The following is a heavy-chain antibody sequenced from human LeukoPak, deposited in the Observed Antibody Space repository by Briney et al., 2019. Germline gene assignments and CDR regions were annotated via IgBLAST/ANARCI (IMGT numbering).Heavy chain of an antibody. J-gene: IGHJ5*02. CDR1: GFTFSSYA. Sequence: PGGSLRLSCAASGFTFSSYAMSWVRQAPRKGLEGVSAISGSGGSTYYADSVKGRFTISRDNSKNTLYLQMNSLRAEDTAVYYCAKAPVSTVNWFDPWGQGTLVTVSS. D-gene: IGHD1-14*01. CDR2: ISGSGGST. CDR3: AKAPVSTVNWFDP. V-gene: IGHV3-23*01.